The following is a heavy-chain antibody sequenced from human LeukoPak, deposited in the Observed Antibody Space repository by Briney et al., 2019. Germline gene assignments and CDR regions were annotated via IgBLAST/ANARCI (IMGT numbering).Heavy chain of an antibody. CDR2: INHSGST. CDR1: GGSFSGYY. J-gene: IGHJ2*01. CDR3: ARTSYSSSWYFDL. Sequence: PSETLSLTCAVYGGSFSGYYWSWIRQPPGKGLEWIGEINHSGSTNYNPSLKSRVTISVDTSKNQFSLKLSSVTAADTAVYYCARTSYSSSWYFDLWGRGTLVTVSS. V-gene: IGHV4-34*01. D-gene: IGHD6-13*01.